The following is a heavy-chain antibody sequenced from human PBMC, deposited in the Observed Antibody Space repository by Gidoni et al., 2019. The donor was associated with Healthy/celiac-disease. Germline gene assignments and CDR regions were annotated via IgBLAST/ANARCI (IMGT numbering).Heavy chain of an antibody. CDR2: ISSSSSYI. D-gene: IGHD1-26*01. Sequence: EVQLVESGGGLVKPGGSLRLSCAASGFPFSSYSMNWVRQAPGKGLEWVSSISSSSSYIYYADSVKGRFTISRDNAKNSLYLQMNSLRAEDTAVYYCARDSVLSGSPFDAFDIWGQGTMVTVSS. V-gene: IGHV3-21*01. J-gene: IGHJ3*02. CDR1: GFPFSSYS. CDR3: ARDSVLSGSPFDAFDI.